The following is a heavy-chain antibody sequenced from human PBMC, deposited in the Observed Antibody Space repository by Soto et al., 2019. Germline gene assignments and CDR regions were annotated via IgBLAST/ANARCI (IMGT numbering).Heavy chain of an antibody. CDR2: IYHSGST. V-gene: IGHV4-4*02. Sequence: ETLSLTCAVSGGSISSSNWWSWVRQPPGKGLEWIGEIYHSGSTNYNPSLKSRVTISVDKSKNQFSLKLSSVTAADTAVYYCARGYFIAAAGTSHWFDPWGQGTLVTVSS. D-gene: IGHD6-13*01. CDR1: GGSISSSNW. CDR3: ARGYFIAAAGTSHWFDP. J-gene: IGHJ5*02.